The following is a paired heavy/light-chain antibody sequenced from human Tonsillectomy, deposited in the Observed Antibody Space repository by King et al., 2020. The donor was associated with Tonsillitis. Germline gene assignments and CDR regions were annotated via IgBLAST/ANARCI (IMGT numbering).Heavy chain of an antibody. Sequence: QVQLVESGGGVVQPGRSLRLSCAASTFTFSTYVMSWVRQAPGKGLEWVAVMSNDGNTRYHADSVKGRFTISRDNSKNTLYLEMNSLRPEDTAVYYCARVPPSVSNSWLAYYFNGMDVWGQGTTVTVSS. J-gene: IGHJ6*02. CDR3: ARVPPSVSNSWLAYYFNGMDV. D-gene: IGHD6-13*01. V-gene: IGHV3-30-3*01. CDR2: MSNDGNTR. CDR1: TFTFSTYV.
Light chain of an antibody. J-gene: IGLJ2*01. CDR1: SSDVGVYNY. CDR3: SSYAGSNNLA. CDR2: EVT. Sequence: QSALTQPPSASGSPGQSVTISCTGTSSDVGVYNYVSWYQQHPGKAPKLMIYEVTKRPSGVPDRFSGSKSGNTASLTVSGLQAEDEADYYCSSYAGSNNLAFGGGTKLTVL. V-gene: IGLV2-8*01.